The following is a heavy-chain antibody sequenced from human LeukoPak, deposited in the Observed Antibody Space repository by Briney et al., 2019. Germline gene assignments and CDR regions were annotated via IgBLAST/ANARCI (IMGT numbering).Heavy chain of an antibody. CDR3: AKDMGQSLEGVFDY. Sequence: GGSLRLSCAASGFTFSSYAMHWVRQAPGKGLEWVAVISYDGSNKYYADSVKGRFTISRDNSKNTLYLQMNSLRAEDTAVYYCAKDMGQSLEGVFDYWGQGTLVTDSS. CDR2: ISYDGSNK. CDR1: GFTFSSYA. V-gene: IGHV3-30-3*01. D-gene: IGHD3-16*01. J-gene: IGHJ4*02.